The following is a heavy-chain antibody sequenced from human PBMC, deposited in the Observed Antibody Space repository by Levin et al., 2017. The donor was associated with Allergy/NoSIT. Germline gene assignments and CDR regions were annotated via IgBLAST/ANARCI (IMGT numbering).Heavy chain of an antibody. D-gene: IGHD3-22*01. CDR2: INPSGGST. Sequence: GESLKISCKASGYTFTSYYMHWVRQAPGQGLEWMGIINPSGGSTSYAQKFQGRVTMTRDTSTSTVYMELSSLRSEDTAVYYCARDRRAYDSSGRGFGYWGQGTLVTVSS. CDR3: ARDRRAYDSSGRGFGY. V-gene: IGHV1-46*01. J-gene: IGHJ4*02. CDR1: GYTFTSYY.